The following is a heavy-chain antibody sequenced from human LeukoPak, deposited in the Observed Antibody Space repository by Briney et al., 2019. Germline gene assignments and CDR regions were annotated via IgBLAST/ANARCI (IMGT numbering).Heavy chain of an antibody. CDR2: ISAYNGNT. CDR3: ARGGGYDQSPDFDY. J-gene: IGHJ4*02. D-gene: IGHD5-12*01. V-gene: IGHV1-18*01. CDR1: GYTFTSYG. Sequence: GASVKVSCKASGYTFTSYGISWVRQAPGQGLEWMGWISAYNGNTNYAKKLQGRVNMTTDTSTSTAYMELRSLRSDDTAVYYCARGGGYDQSPDFDYWGQGTLVTVSS.